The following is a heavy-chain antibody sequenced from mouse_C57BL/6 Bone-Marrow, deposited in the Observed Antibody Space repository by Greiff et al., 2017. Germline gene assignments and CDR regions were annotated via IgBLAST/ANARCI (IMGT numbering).Heavy chain of an antibody. CDR1: GYTFTSYW. V-gene: IGHV1-7*01. Sequence: VQRVESGAELAKPGASVKLSCKASGYTFTSYWMHWVKQRPGQGLEWIGYINPSSGYNKNNQKFKDKAKLTADKSSSTAYMQLSCLTYKNSEIYYCARCLWYPYYAMDYWGQGTSVTVSS. CDR3: ARCLWYPYYAMDY. J-gene: IGHJ4*01. CDR2: INPSSGYN. D-gene: IGHD2-1*01.